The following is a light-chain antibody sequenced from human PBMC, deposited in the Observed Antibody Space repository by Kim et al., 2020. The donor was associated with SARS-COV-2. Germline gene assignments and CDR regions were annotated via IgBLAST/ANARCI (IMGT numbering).Light chain of an antibody. Sequence: RVTIPCSGSSSNIGSNTVNWYQQLPGTAPKLLIYSNNQRPSGVPDRFSGSKSGTSASLAISGLQSEDEADYYCAAWDDSLNGRGVFGGGTQLTVL. CDR1: SSNIGSNT. CDR3: AAWDDSLNGRGV. J-gene: IGLJ2*01. V-gene: IGLV1-44*01. CDR2: SNN.